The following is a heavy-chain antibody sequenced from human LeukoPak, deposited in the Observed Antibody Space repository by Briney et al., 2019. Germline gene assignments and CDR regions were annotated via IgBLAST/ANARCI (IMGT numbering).Heavy chain of an antibody. V-gene: IGHV3-23*01. D-gene: IGHD3-22*01. CDR2: ISGSGGST. Sequence: GGSLRLSCAASGFTFSSYAMSWVRQAPGKGLEWVSAISGSGGSTYYADSVKGRFTISRDNSKNTLYLQMNSLRAEDTTVYYCAKVTYDSSGYDYWGQGTLVTVSS. CDR1: GFTFSSYA. J-gene: IGHJ4*02. CDR3: AKVTYDSSGYDY.